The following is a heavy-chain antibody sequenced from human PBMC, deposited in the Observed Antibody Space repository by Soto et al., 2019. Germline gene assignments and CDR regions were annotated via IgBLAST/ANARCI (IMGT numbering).Heavy chain of an antibody. CDR1: GYSFAGYW. J-gene: IGHJ4*02. CDR2: IDPSDSQT. D-gene: IGHD3-22*01. V-gene: IGHV5-10-1*01. CDR3: ARKIYDYDTAPNFQYYFDS. Sequence: GESLKISCKGSGYSFAGYWITWVRQKPGKGLGWMGRIDPSDSQTYYSPSFRGHVTISATKSITTVFLQWSSLRASDTAMYYCARKIYDYDTAPNFQYYFDSWGQGTPVTVSS.